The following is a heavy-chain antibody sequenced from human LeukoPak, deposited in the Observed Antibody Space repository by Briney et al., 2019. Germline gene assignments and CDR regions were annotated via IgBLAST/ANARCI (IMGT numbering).Heavy chain of an antibody. CDR3: AREIHYDSSGQRSLHAFDI. V-gene: IGHV4-59*12. CDR1: GGSISSYY. Sequence: SETLSLTCTVSGGSISSYYWSWIRQPPGKGPEWIGYIYYSGSTNYNPSLKSRVTISVDTSKNQFSLKLSSVTAADTALYYCAREIHYDSSGQRSLHAFDIWGQGTMVTVSS. CDR2: IYYSGST. D-gene: IGHD3-22*01. J-gene: IGHJ3*02.